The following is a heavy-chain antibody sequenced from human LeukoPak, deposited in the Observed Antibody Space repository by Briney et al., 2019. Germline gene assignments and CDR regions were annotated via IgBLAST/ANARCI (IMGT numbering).Heavy chain of an antibody. CDR3: ARSHDHLWGNYPDY. CDR1: GGSIDSTTW. Sequence: LSETLSLTCTVSGGSIDSTTWRNWVRQPPGKGLEWIGEIHHDGRINYNPSLKSRVTLSVDKSKNQFSLRLNSVTAADTAMYYCARSHDHLWGNYPDYWGQGTLVTVSS. D-gene: IGHD3-16*02. J-gene: IGHJ4*02. CDR2: IHHDGRI. V-gene: IGHV4-4*02.